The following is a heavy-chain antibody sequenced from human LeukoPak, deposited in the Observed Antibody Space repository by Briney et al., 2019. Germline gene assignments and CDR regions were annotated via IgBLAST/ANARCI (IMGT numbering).Heavy chain of an antibody. CDR3: ARDGVFWSGYYTPLFDY. CDR1: GGSISSYY. Sequence: SETLSLTCTVSGGSISSYYWSWIRQPAGKGLEWIGCIYTSGSTNYNPSLKSRVTMSVDTSKNQFSLKLSSVTTADTAVYYCARDGVFWSGYYTPLFDYWGQGTLVTVSS. D-gene: IGHD3-3*01. J-gene: IGHJ4*02. CDR2: IYTSGST. V-gene: IGHV4-4*07.